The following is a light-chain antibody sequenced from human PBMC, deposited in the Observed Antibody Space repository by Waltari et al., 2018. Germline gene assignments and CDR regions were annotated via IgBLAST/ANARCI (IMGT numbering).Light chain of an antibody. Sequence: EVVMTQSPATLSVSPGDTATLSCRASQSVDSNLAWYQQTPGQAPKFLIFSASTRATGIPARFSGGGFGTEFTLTINSLQSEDFAVYYCLQYNDWPPLTFGGGTKVEMK. CDR3: LQYNDWPPLT. CDR2: SAS. J-gene: IGKJ4*01. V-gene: IGKV3-15*01. CDR1: QSVDSN.